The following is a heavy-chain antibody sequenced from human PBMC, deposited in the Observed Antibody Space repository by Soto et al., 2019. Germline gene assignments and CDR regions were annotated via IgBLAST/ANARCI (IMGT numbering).Heavy chain of an antibody. D-gene: IGHD2-8*01. V-gene: IGHV3-66*01. CDR1: GFTVSSNY. Sequence: GSLRLSCAASGFTVSSNYMSWVRQAPGKGLEWVSVIYSGGSTYYADSVKGRFTISRDNSKNTLYLQMNSLRAEDTAVYYCAREIRRYCTNGVCYRIDSWGQGTLVTVSS. CDR3: AREIRRYCTNGVCYRIDS. CDR2: IYSGGST. J-gene: IGHJ5*01.